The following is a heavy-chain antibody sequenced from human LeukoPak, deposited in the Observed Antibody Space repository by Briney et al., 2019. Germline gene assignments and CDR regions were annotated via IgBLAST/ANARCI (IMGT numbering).Heavy chain of an antibody. V-gene: IGHV4-39*01. D-gene: IGHD4-11*01. Sequence: SETLSLTCTVSGASISSSSYYWGWIRQPPGKGLEWIGSMSYSGSTYYHPSLKSRVTISVDTSKNQFSLKLSSVTAADTAVYYCARNETTGLQRTPYYHSYVDVWGKGTTVTVSS. CDR2: MSYSGST. J-gene: IGHJ6*03. CDR1: GASISSSSYY. CDR3: ARNETTGLQRTPYYHSYVDV.